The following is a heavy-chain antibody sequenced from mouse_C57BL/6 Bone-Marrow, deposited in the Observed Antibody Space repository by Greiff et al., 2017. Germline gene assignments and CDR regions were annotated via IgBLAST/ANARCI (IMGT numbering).Heavy chain of an antibody. Sequence: QVQLKQPGAELVKPGASVKLSCKASGYTFTSYWMHWVKQRPGRGLEWIGRIDPNSGGTKYNAKFKGKATLTVDKPSSTAYMQLRSLTSEDSSVYYCARGQLGYFDVWGTGTTVTVSS. V-gene: IGHV1-72*01. J-gene: IGHJ1*03. CDR2: IDPNSGGT. CDR3: ARGQLGYFDV. D-gene: IGHD4-1*02. CDR1: GYTFTSYW.